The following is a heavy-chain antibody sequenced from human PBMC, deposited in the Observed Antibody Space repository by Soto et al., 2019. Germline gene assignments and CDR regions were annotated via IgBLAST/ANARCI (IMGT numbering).Heavy chain of an antibody. D-gene: IGHD2-15*01. Sequence: SETQSLTCTGSGGSISSGGYYLSWIRQHPGKGLEWIGYIYYSGSTYYNPSLKSRVTISVDTSKNQFSLKLSSVTAADTAVYYCARDLGYCSGGSCPLPFYWGQGTLVTVS. V-gene: IGHV4-31*03. CDR1: GGSISSGGYY. CDR2: IYYSGST. CDR3: ARDLGYCSGGSCPLPFY. J-gene: IGHJ4*02.